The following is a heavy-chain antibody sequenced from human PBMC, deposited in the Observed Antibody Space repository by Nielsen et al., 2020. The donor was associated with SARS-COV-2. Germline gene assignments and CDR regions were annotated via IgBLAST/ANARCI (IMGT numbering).Heavy chain of an antibody. CDR2: IYHTGST. CDR3: ASFDYGDYSSFDY. V-gene: IGHV4-30-2*01. D-gene: IGHD4-17*01. Sequence: TLSLTCVVSGVSISSGGYSWSWIRQPPGKGLEWIGYIYHTGSTNYNPSLKSRVTISVDTSKNQFSLKLSSVTAADTAVYYCASFDYGDYSSFDYWGQGTLVTVSS. CDR1: GVSISSGGYS. J-gene: IGHJ4*02.